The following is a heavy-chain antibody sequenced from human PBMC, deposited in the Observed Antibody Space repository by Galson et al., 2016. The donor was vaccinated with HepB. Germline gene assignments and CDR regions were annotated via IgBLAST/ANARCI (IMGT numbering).Heavy chain of an antibody. J-gene: IGHJ4*02. Sequence: RLSCSASGVICSTCGTASVRQAPGKGLEWVSSISGDGINTHYADSVKGRFIISRDNAKNSLYLQMNSLRAEDTAVYYCARGGHTGHDPRVGPDYWGLGTLVTVSS. CDR1: GVICSTCG. V-gene: IGHV3-21*06. CDR2: ISGDGINT. CDR3: ARGGHTGHDPRVGPDY. D-gene: IGHD2-8*02.